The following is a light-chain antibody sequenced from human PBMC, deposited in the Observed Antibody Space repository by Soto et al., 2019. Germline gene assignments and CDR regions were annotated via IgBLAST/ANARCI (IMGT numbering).Light chain of an antibody. Sequence: QSVLTQPPSVSGAPGQRVTISCTGSSSNIGAGYDVHWYQQLPGTAPKLLIYGNTNRPSGVPDRFSGSRSGTSASLAITGLQAEDDRDYYCQSYDSSLSGSSVFGTGTKLTVL. CDR3: QSYDSSLSGSSV. CDR2: GNT. CDR1: SSNIGAGYD. V-gene: IGLV1-40*01. J-gene: IGLJ1*01.